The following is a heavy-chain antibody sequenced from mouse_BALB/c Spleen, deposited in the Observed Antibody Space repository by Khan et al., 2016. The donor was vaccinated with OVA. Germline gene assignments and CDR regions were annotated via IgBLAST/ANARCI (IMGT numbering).Heavy chain of an antibody. CDR2: IYPGSDST. Sequence: VELVESGPELVKPGASVKMSCKASGYIFTDYVMNWVKQRTGQGLEWIGQIYPGSDSTYYNEKFKDKATLTADRSSSTAYMQLNSLTSEDSAVYVCARGGWDVFAYWGQGTLVTVSA. D-gene: IGHD4-1*01. V-gene: IGHV1-77*01. J-gene: IGHJ3*01. CDR3: ARGGWDVFAY. CDR1: GYIFTDYV.